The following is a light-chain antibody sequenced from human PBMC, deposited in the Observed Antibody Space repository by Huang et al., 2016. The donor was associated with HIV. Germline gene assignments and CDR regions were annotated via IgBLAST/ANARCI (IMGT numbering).Light chain of an antibody. CDR3: QQTDNTPRT. CDR2: YAS. J-gene: IGKJ1*01. CDR1: QSIRKF. V-gene: IGKV1-39*01. Sequence: DIQMTQSPSSLSASVGDRVTLACRASQSIRKFLNWYQQKPGEAPKLLMHYASSLLRGVPSSFSGSGSGTDFTLTITSLQPEDFATYYCQQTDNTPRTFGQGTKVVIK.